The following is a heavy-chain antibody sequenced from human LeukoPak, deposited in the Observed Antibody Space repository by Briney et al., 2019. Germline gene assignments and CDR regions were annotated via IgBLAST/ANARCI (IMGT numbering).Heavy chain of an antibody. J-gene: IGHJ3*02. CDR2: IRSKAHGGTT. Sequence: GGSLRLSCTASGFTFGDYAMSWVRQAPGKGLEWVGFIRSKAHGGTTEYAASVKGRFTISRDDSKSIAYLQMNSLKTEDTAVYYCTREPSSSWYGDAFDIWGQGTMVTVSS. D-gene: IGHD6-13*01. CDR1: GFTFGDYA. CDR3: TREPSSSWYGDAFDI. V-gene: IGHV3-49*04.